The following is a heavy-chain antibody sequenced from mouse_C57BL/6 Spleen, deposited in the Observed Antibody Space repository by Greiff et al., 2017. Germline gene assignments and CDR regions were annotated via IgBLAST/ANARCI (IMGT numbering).Heavy chain of an antibody. CDR2: IDPETGGT. Sequence: VQLQESGAELVRPGASVTLSCKASGYTFTDYEMHWVKQTPVHGLEWIGAIDPETGGTAYNQKFKGKAILTADKSSSTAYMELRSLTSEDSAVYYCTSGGNYGGVNYWGQGTTLTVSS. CDR1: GYTFTDYE. CDR3: TSGGNYGGVNY. V-gene: IGHV1-15*01. J-gene: IGHJ2*01. D-gene: IGHD2-1*01.